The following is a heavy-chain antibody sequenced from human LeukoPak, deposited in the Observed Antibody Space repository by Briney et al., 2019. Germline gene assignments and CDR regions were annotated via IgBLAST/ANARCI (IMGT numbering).Heavy chain of an antibody. J-gene: IGHJ5*02. CDR2: IRSKANSYAT. CDR1: GFTFSGSA. V-gene: IGHV3-73*01. D-gene: IGHD1-26*01. CDR3: TRPKYSGSYKVDNWFDP. Sequence: GGALRLSCAASGFTFSGSAMHWVRQASGKGLEWVGRIRSKANSYATAYAASVKGRFTISRDDSKNTAYLQMNSLKTEDTAVYYCTRPKYSGSYKVDNWFDPWGQGTLVTVSS.